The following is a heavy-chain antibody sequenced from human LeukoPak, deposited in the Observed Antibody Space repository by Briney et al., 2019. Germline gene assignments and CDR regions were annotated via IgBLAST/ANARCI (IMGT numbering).Heavy chain of an antibody. Sequence: SETLSLTCTVSGVSYNDYYWTWIRQPSGKGLEWIGQIYPSESPKYNPSLESRVTMSVDTSKKHFSLQLTFVTVADTGVYYCARVLSSGRSDYWGQGTLVTVSS. D-gene: IGHD3-22*01. CDR3: ARVLSSGRSDY. V-gene: IGHV4-4*07. CDR2: IYPSESP. J-gene: IGHJ4*02. CDR1: GVSYNDYY.